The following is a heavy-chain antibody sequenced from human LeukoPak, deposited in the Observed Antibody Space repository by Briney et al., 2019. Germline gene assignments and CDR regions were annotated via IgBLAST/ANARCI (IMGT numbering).Heavy chain of an antibody. Sequence: SETLSLTGTVSGGSIISSSYYWGWIRQPPGKGLEWIGSIYYSGSTYYNPSLKSRVTISVDTSKNQFSLKLSSVTAADTAVYYCARLKGIAVAGTGYYYYGMDVWGQGTTVTVSS. V-gene: IGHV4-39*01. D-gene: IGHD6-19*01. CDR3: ARLKGIAVAGTGYYYYGMDV. J-gene: IGHJ6*02. CDR2: IYYSGST. CDR1: GGSIISSSYY.